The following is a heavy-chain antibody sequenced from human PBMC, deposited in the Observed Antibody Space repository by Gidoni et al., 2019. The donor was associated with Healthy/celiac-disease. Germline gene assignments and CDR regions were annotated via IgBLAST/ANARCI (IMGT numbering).Heavy chain of an antibody. CDR1: GGSISSYY. D-gene: IGHD6-13*01. J-gene: IGHJ3*02. Sequence: QVQLQESGPGLVKPSETLSLTCTVSGGSISSYYWSWIRQPAGTGLEWIGRSYTSGSTNYNPSLKSRVTMSVDTSKNQFSLKLSSVTAADTAVYYCARDYRYSSSWYGWDDAFDIWGQGTMVTVSS. CDR2: SYTSGST. V-gene: IGHV4-4*07. CDR3: ARDYRYSSSWYGWDDAFDI.